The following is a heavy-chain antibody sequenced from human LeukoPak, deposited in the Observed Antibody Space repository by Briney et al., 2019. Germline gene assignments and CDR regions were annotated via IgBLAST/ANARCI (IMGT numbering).Heavy chain of an antibody. J-gene: IGHJ4*02. Sequence: KSSETLSLTCAVSGGSISSGGYSWSWIRQPPGKGLEWIGYIYHSGSTYYNPSLKSRVTISVDRSKNQFSLKLSSVTAADTAVYYCARVVGDSSGYYWRCYFDYWGQGTLVTASS. CDR2: IYHSGST. V-gene: IGHV4-30-2*01. CDR3: ARVVGDSSGYYWRCYFDY. CDR1: GGSISSGGYS. D-gene: IGHD3-22*01.